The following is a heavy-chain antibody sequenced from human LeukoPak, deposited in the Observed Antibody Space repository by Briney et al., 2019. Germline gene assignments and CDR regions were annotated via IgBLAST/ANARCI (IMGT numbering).Heavy chain of an antibody. CDR3: ARTSGGSYGLVY. D-gene: IGHD2-15*01. Sequence: GGSLRLSCAASGFTFSSYSMNWVRQAPGKGLEWVSSISSSSSYIYYADSVKGRFTISRDNAKNSLYLQMNSLRAEDTAVYYCARTSGGSYGLVYWGQGTLVTVSS. V-gene: IGHV3-21*01. J-gene: IGHJ4*02. CDR2: ISSSSSYI. CDR1: GFTFSSYS.